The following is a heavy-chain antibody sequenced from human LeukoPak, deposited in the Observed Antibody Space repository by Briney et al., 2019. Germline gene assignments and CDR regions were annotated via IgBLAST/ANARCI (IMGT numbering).Heavy chain of an antibody. J-gene: IGHJ4*02. CDR2: IKWNGGST. Sequence: GSLRLSCAASGFNFHDYCLSRVRPAPGKGLEWVSGIKWNGGSTGYADSVKGRFTISRDNAKNSLYLQMNSLRAEDTALYYCARDPNKAYGDQFDYWGQGTLVTVSS. CDR1: GFNFHDYC. V-gene: IGHV3-20*04. CDR3: ARDPNKAYGDQFDY. D-gene: IGHD4-17*01.